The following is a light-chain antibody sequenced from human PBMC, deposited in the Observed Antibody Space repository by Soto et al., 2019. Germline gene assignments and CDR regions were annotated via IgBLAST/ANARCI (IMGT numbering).Light chain of an antibody. CDR2: AAS. V-gene: IGKV1-9*01. Sequence: DIQVTQSPSFLSASVGDRVTITCRASQGISSYLAWYQQKPGKAPKLLIYAASTLQSGVPSRFSGSGAGTEFTLTISSLQPEDFATYYCQQLNSYPQTFGQGIKVEIK. CDR3: QQLNSYPQT. CDR1: QGISSY. J-gene: IGKJ1*01.